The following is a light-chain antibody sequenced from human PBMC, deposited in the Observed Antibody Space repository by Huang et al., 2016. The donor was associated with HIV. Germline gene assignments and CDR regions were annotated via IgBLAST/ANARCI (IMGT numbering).Light chain of an antibody. V-gene: IGKV4-1*01. Sequence: DIVMTQSPASLAVSLDERATINCKSSQSVLSGNNKNYLAWFQQKSGQPPKLLIYWASTRESGVPDRFSGSGSRTDCTLTINSLQPEDVAVYYCQQYFNPPVTFGPGTKVHVK. CDR3: QQYFNPPVT. CDR1: QSVLSGNNKNY. J-gene: IGKJ3*01. CDR2: WAS.